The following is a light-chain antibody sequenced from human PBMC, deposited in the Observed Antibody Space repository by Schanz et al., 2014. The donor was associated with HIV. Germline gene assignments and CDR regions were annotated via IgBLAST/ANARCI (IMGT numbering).Light chain of an antibody. CDR3: QSYDGTLSAVV. J-gene: IGLJ2*01. Sequence: QSALTQPPSVSGSPGQSVTISCTGTSSDIGTYNRVSWYQQHPGKAPKLMIYEVSKRPSGVPDRFSGSKSGASASLVISGLRSEDEADYYCQSYDGTLSAVVVGGGTKLTVL. CDR2: EVS. CDR1: SSDIGTYNR. V-gene: IGLV2-8*01.